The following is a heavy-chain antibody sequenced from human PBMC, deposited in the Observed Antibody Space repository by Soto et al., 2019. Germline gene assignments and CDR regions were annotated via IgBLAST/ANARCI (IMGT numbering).Heavy chain of an antibody. J-gene: IGHJ3*02. V-gene: IGHV3-21*01. Sequence: EVQLVESGGGLVKPGGSLRLSCAASGFTFTAYHMNWVRQAAGKGLEWVSSISTSGSDMYYAETVKGRFAISRDNAKNSLYLQMNSLIAEDTAVYYCAREPPSGEAFDMWGQGTMVTVSS. D-gene: IGHD1-26*01. CDR1: GFTFTAYH. CDR3: AREPPSGEAFDM. CDR2: ISTSGSDM.